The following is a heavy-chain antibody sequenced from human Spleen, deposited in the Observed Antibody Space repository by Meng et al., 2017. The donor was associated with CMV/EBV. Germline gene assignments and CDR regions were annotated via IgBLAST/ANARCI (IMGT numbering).Heavy chain of an antibody. CDR1: GGSISSSSYY. V-gene: IGHV4-61*05. J-gene: IGHJ4*02. D-gene: IGHD3-3*01. Sequence: GSLRLSCTVSGGSISSSSYYWGWIRQPPGKGLEWIGYIYYSGSTNYNPSLKSRVTISVDTSKNQFSLKLSSVTAADTAVYYCASYDFWSGYLAYWGQGTLVTVSS. CDR2: IYYSGST. CDR3: ASYDFWSGYLAY.